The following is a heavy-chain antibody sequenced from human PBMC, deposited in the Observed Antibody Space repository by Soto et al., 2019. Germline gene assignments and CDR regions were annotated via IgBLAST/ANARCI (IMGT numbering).Heavy chain of an antibody. Sequence: GASVKVSCKASGYTFTSYYMHWVRQAPGQGLEWMGIINPSGGSTSYAQKFQGRVTMTRDTPTSTVYMELSSLRSEDTAVYYCARFPGIAVADDYYYYGMDVWGQGTTVTV. V-gene: IGHV1-46*01. D-gene: IGHD6-19*01. CDR2: INPSGGST. CDR3: ARFPGIAVADDYYYYGMDV. CDR1: GYTFTSYY. J-gene: IGHJ6*02.